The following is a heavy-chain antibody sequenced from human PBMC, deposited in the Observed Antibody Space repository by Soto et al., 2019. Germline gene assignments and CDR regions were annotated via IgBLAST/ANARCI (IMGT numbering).Heavy chain of an antibody. J-gene: IGHJ3*02. D-gene: IGHD3-9*01. CDR2: IDYYGST. Sequence: SETLSLTCTVSGGSISGYYWSWIRQPPGKRLEWIGYIDYYGSTNYNPSLKSRVTISVDTSKKQFSLNLGSVTAADTAIYYCARSVDWPSGFDIWGQGTMVTVS. CDR1: GGSISGYY. CDR3: ARSVDWPSGFDI. V-gene: IGHV4-59*01.